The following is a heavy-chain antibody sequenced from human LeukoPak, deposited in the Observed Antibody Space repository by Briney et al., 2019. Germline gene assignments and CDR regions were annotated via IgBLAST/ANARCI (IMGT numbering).Heavy chain of an antibody. V-gene: IGHV4-59*08. CDR3: ARGAEIPADFDY. D-gene: IGHD1-14*01. CDR2: IYYSGST. J-gene: IGHJ4*02. Sequence: SETLSLTCTVSGGSISSYYWSWIRQPSGKGLEWIGYIYYSGSTNYNPSLKSRVTISVDTSKNQFSLKLSSVTAADTAVYYCARGAEIPADFDYWGQGTLVTVSS. CDR1: GGSISSYY.